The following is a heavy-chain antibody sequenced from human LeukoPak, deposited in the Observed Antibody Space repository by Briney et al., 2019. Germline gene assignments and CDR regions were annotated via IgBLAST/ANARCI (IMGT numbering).Heavy chain of an antibody. J-gene: IGHJ4*02. Sequence: PSETLSLTCAVYGGSFSGYYWSWIRQPPGKGLEWIGEINHSGSTNYNPSFKSRVTISVDTSKNQFSLKLSSVTAADTAVYYCARASSIGYSYGKDFDYWGQGTLVTVSS. CDR1: GGSFSGYY. D-gene: IGHD5-18*01. V-gene: IGHV4-34*01. CDR3: ARASSIGYSYGKDFDY. CDR2: INHSGST.